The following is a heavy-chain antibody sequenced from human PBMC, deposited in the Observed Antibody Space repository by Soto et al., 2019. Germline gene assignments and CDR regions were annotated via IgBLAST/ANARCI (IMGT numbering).Heavy chain of an antibody. D-gene: IGHD2-15*01. CDR1: GFLFSSSA. CDR3: AKDLVEDIVVVVAATGIDY. Sequence: GGSLRLSCAASGFLFSSSAMHWVRQAPGKGLECVAIIWHDGSKTQYGDSVKGPFIISRDNSNNTLYLQMNSLRAEDTAVYYCAKDLVEDIVVVVAATGIDYWGQGTLVTVSS. J-gene: IGHJ4*02. V-gene: IGHV3-33*06. CDR2: IWHDGSKT.